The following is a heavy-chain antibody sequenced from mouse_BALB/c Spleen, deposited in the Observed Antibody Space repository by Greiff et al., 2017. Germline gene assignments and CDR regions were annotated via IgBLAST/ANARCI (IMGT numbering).Heavy chain of an antibody. J-gene: IGHJ2*01. CDR3: ARGGSTMILYYFDD. CDR1: GFTFSSYA. V-gene: IGHV5-6-5*01. CDR2: ISSGGST. Sequence: DVKLVESGGGLVKPGGSLKLSCAASGFTFSSYAMSWVRQTPEKRLEWVASISSGGSTYYPDSVKGRFTISRDNARNILYLQMSSLRSEDTAMYYCARGGSTMILYYFDDWGQGTTLTVSS. D-gene: IGHD2-4*01.